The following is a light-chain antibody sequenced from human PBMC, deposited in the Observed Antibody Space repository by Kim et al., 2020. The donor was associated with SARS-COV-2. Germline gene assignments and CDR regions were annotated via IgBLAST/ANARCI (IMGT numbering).Light chain of an antibody. CDR3: ATWDDSLTGFV. CDR1: SPNSGINV. V-gene: IGLV1-44*01. CDR2: DSN. Sequence: GQRVTISCSGSSPNSGINVVNWYQQRPRTAPKILIYDSNQRPSGGPDRFSGSKSGTSASLAISGLQSEDEADYFCATWDDSLTGFVLGTGTKVTVL. J-gene: IGLJ1*01.